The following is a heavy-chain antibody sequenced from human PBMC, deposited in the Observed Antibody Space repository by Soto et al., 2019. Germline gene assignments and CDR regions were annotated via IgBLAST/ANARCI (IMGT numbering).Heavy chain of an antibody. CDR1: GGSFSGYY. CDR3: ATTTPIAAAGTDYYGMDV. CDR2: INHSGST. V-gene: IGHV4-34*01. J-gene: IGHJ6*02. Sequence: PSETLSLTCAVYGGSFSGYYWSWIRQPPGKGLEWIGEINHSGSTNYNPSLKSRVTISVDTSKNQFSLKLSSVTAADTAVYYCATTTPIAAAGTDYYGMDVWGQGTTVTVSS. D-gene: IGHD6-13*01.